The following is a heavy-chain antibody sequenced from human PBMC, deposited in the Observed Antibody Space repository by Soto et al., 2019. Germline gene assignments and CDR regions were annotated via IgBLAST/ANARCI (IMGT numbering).Heavy chain of an antibody. J-gene: IGHJ6*02. CDR3: ARDLSGYYYGMDV. CDR1: GGSFIGYF. CDR2: INHSGST. V-gene: IGHV4-34*01. Sequence: SETLSLTCAVYGGSFIGYFCNWFRQPPGKGLEWIGEINHSGSTKYNPSLKSRVTLSVDTSKNQFSLRVFSVTAADTAVYYCARDLSGYYYGMDVWGQGTTVTVSS.